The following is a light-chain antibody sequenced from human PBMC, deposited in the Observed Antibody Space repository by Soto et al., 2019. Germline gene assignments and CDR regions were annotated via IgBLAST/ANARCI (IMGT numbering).Light chain of an antibody. J-gene: IGLJ1*01. CDR2: DVS. Sequence: QYVLTQPACVSGSTGQSITISSTGNSRDVGGYNYVSWYQQHPGKAPKLMIYDVSNRPSGVSNRFSGSKSGNTASLTISGLQAEDEADYYCSSYTSSSTLGVFGTGTKVTVL. CDR1: SRDVGGYNY. CDR3: SSYTSSSTLGV. V-gene: IGLV2-14*01.